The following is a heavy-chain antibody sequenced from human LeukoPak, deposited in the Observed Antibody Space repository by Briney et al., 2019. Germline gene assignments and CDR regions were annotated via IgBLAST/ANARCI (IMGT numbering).Heavy chain of an antibody. V-gene: IGHV3-53*01. Sequence: GGSLRLSCAASGFTVSSTYMSWVRQAPGKGLEGVSIIYSAGSTYYSDSVKGRFTISRDNSKNTLYLQMNSLRAEDTAVYYCAKGHCTNGICWLDWGERTLVTVSS. CDR2: IYSAGST. CDR1: GFTVSSTY. CDR3: AKGHCTNGICWLD. J-gene: IGHJ4*02. D-gene: IGHD2-8*01.